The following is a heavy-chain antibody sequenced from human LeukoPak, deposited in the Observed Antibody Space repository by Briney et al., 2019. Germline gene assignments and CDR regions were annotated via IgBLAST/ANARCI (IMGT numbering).Heavy chain of an antibody. CDR1: GGSISSSSYY. D-gene: IGHD2-2*01. V-gene: IGHV4-39*01. CDR3: ARRLGYCSSTSCYADKVDY. Sequence: SETLSLTCTVSGGSISSSSYYWGWIRQPPGKGPEWIGSIYYSGSTYYNPSLKSRVTISVDTSKNQFSLKLSSVTAADTAVYYCARRLGYCSSTSCYADKVDYWGQGTLVTVSS. CDR2: IYYSGST. J-gene: IGHJ4*02.